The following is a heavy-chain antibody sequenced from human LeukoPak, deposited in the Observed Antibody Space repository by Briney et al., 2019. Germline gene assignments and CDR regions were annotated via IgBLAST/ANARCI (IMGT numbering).Heavy chain of an antibody. Sequence: ASVKVSCKASGYTFTSYYMHWVRQAPGQGLEWMGIINPSGGSTSYAQKFQGRVTMTRDTSTSTVYMELSSLRSEDTAVYYCARGYSGSYFPFGYFDYWGQGTLVTVSS. V-gene: IGHV1-46*01. CDR2: INPSGGST. CDR3: ARGYSGSYFPFGYFDY. D-gene: IGHD1-26*01. J-gene: IGHJ4*02. CDR1: GYTFTSYY.